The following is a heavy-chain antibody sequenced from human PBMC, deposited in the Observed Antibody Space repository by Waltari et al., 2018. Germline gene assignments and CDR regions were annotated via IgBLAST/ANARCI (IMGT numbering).Heavy chain of an antibody. D-gene: IGHD6-19*01. J-gene: IGHJ4*02. CDR1: GFTFRHYA. Sequence: EVHLLESGVGLVQPGGSQRAAVAASGFTFRHYAMSWVRQAPGKGLEWVSVISSDASSTHYADSVKGRFTISRDNSKNTLYLQMNSLRVEDTAVYHCVKDMYSSGWAGDYWGQGTLVTVSS. V-gene: IGHV3-23*03. CDR2: ISSDASST. CDR3: VKDMYSSGWAGDY.